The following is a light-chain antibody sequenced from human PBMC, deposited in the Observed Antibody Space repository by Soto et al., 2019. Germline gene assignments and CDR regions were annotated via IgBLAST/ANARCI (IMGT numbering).Light chain of an antibody. J-gene: IGLJ2*01. CDR1: SSNIGAGYD. CDR2: GIS. Sequence: QAVVTQPPSVSGAPGQRVTISCTGSSSNIGAGYDVHWYQQLPGTAPKLLIYGISNRPSGVPDRFSGSKSGTSASLAITGLQAEDEADYYCQSYDSSLSCVVFGGGTQLTVL. CDR3: QSYDSSLSCVV. V-gene: IGLV1-40*01.